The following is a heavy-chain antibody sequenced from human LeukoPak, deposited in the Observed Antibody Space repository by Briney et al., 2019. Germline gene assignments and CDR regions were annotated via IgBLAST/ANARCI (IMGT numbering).Heavy chain of an antibody. CDR1: GGSIRSYY. V-gene: IGHV4-59*12. CDR2: IYYSGST. J-gene: IGHJ6*02. Sequence: SETLSLTCSVSGGSIRSYYWSWIRQPPGKGLEWIGYIYYSGSTNYNPSGSTKNNPSLKSRVTISVDTSKNQFSLKLSSVTAADTAVYYCARGPRGSSGYYYSPTTTVGMDVWGQGTTVTVSS. D-gene: IGHD3-22*01. CDR3: ARGPRGSSGYYYSPTTTVGMDV.